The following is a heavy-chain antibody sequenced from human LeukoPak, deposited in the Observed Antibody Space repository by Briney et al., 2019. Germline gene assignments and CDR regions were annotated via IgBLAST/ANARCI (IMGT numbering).Heavy chain of an antibody. D-gene: IGHD6-13*01. CDR2: IYHSGNT. CDR1: GYSISSDYY. Sequence: AGTLSLTCAVSGYSISSDYYWGWFRQPPGKGLEWIGCIYHSGNTYYNPSLKSRVTISVDTSKNLFSLILTSVTAADPAVYYCARQGCRSSRYYYYYMDVWGKGTTVTVSS. CDR3: ARQGCRSSRYYYYYMDV. V-gene: IGHV4-38-2*01. J-gene: IGHJ6*03.